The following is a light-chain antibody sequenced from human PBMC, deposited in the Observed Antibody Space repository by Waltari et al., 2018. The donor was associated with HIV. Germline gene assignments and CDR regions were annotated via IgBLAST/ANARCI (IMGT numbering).Light chain of an antibody. CDR3: ASFTGDNTVM. V-gene: IGLV2-14*03. CDR1: ERDFGLSNF. Sequence: AVTQPASVSGLPGQSTTISCPGGERDFGLSNFVSWYQQHSGKPPKLILCDVDSRASGVSDRFSGSMSGNTASLTISGLRAEDEAHYYCASFTGDNTVMFGGGTEVTVL. CDR2: DVD. J-gene: IGLJ3*02.